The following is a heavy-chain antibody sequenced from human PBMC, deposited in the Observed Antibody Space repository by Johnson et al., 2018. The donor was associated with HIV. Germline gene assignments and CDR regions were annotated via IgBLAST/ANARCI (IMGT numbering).Heavy chain of an antibody. J-gene: IGHJ3*02. Sequence: QEQLVESGGTVVQPGRSLRLSCAASGFIFSDFGMHWVRQAPGKGLEWVAVISHDANNKFYADSVKGRFAVSRDDSKNTLYLQMNSLRAEDTAVYYCARVHPAVAGNDAFDIWGQGTMVTVSS. CDR3: ARVHPAVAGNDAFDI. CDR1: GFIFSDFG. CDR2: ISHDANNK. V-gene: IGHV3-30*03. D-gene: IGHD6-19*01.